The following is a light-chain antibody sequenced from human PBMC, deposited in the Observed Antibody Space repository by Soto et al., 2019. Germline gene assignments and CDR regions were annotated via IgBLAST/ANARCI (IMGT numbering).Light chain of an antibody. CDR1: SSNIGARYD. V-gene: IGLV1-40*01. CDR3: QSFDSSLRGWV. J-gene: IGLJ3*02. CDR2: DNN. Sequence: QSVLTQPPSVSGAPGQTVAISCTGSSSNIGARYDVHWYRQLPGTAPKLLIYDNNNRPSGVPDRFSGSKSGTSATLAISGLQAEDEADYYCQSFDSSLRGWVFGGGTKLTVL.